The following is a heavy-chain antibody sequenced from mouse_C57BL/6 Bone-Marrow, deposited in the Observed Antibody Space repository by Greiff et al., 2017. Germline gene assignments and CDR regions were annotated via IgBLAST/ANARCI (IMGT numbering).Heavy chain of an antibody. CDR3: TYGPYWYFDV. Sequence: VQLKESGAELVRPGASVKLSCTASGFNIKDDYMHWVKPRPEQGLEWIGWIDPENGDTEYASKFQGKATITADTSSNTAYLQLSSLTSEDTAVYYCTYGPYWYFDVWGTGTTVTVSS. CDR1: GFNIKDDY. D-gene: IGHD1-1*02. V-gene: IGHV14-4*01. CDR2: IDPENGDT. J-gene: IGHJ1*03.